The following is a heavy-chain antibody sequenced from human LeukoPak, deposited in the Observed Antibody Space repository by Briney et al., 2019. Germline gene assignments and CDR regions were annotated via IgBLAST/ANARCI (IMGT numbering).Heavy chain of an antibody. CDR2: IIRSSSTI. V-gene: IGHV3-48*01. CDR3: ARAKRNGFDI. CDR1: GFTFSNYS. Sequence: GGSLRLSCAASGFTFSNYSMNWVRQAPGKGLEWVSYIIRSSSTIYYADSVKGRFTISRDNAKNSLYLQMNSLRAEDTAVYYCARAKRNGFDIWGQGTMVTFSS. J-gene: IGHJ3*02.